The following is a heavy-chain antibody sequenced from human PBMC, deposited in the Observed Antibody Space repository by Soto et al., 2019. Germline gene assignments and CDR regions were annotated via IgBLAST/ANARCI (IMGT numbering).Heavy chain of an antibody. D-gene: IGHD5-12*01. CDR1: GGSISSYY. CDR3: ARVLPLNVDIVAHHDAFDI. CDR2: IYTSGST. V-gene: IGHV4-4*07. J-gene: IGHJ3*02. Sequence: SETLSLTCTVSGGSISSYYWSWIRQPAGKGLEWIGRIYTSGSTNYNPSLKSRVTMSVDTSKNQFSLKLSSVTAADTAVYYCARVLPLNVDIVAHHDAFDIWGQGTMVTVSS.